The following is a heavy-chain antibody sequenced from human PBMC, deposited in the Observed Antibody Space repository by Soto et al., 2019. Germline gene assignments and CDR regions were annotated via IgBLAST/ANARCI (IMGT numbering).Heavy chain of an antibody. Sequence: QVHLVQSGAEVKKPGSSVKVSCKASGGTFGNYAISWVRQAPGQGLEWMGGIVPIFTAPNYAQKFQGRVTITADKSTNTVYMELSSLRSEDTAVYYCAREGFSGSSLAYWGQGTLVTVSS. CDR3: AREGFSGSSLAY. CDR1: GGTFGNYA. J-gene: IGHJ4*02. V-gene: IGHV1-69*06. D-gene: IGHD1-26*01. CDR2: IVPIFTAP.